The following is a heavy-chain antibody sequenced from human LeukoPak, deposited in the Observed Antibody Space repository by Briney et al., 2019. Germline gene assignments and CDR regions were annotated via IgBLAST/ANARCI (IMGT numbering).Heavy chain of an antibody. J-gene: IGHJ1*01. CDR1: GLTFSSYA. CDR3: AKDLLYYGPGTYYNAAEYFQF. CDR2: ISYDGSNK. V-gene: IGHV3-30*18. Sequence: GRSLRLSCAASGLTFSSYAMHWVRQAPGKGLEWVSVISYDGSNKDYADSVKGRFTVSRDNSRNTLSLQMKSLRPEDTAVYYCAKDLLYYGPGTYYNAAEYFQFWGQGTQVTVSS. D-gene: IGHD3-10*01.